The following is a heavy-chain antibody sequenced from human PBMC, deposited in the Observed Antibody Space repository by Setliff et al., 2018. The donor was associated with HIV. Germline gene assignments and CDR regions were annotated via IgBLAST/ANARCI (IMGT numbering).Heavy chain of an antibody. Sequence: SVKVSCKASGYSFTTNYMHWVRQAPGQGLEWMGGIIPIFGTANYAQKFQGRVTITADESTGIGYMEINRLRSDDTAVYYCVAEMADGIYYFDYWGQGTLVTVSS. CDR2: IIPIFGTA. CDR1: GYSFTTNY. J-gene: IGHJ4*02. D-gene: IGHD2-21*01. V-gene: IGHV1-69*13. CDR3: VAEMADGIYYFDY.